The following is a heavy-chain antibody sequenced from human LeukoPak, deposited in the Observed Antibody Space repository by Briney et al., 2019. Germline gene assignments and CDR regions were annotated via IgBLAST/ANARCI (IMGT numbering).Heavy chain of an antibody. Sequence: PGGSLRLSCAASGFTFDDYTMHWVRQAPGKGLEWVSLISWDGGSTYYADSVKGRFTISRDNAKNSLYLQMNSLSAEDTAVYYCASTYYGSGKQRGYWGQGTLVTVSS. J-gene: IGHJ4*02. D-gene: IGHD3-10*01. V-gene: IGHV3-43*01. CDR2: ISWDGGST. CDR3: ASTYYGSGKQRGY. CDR1: GFTFDDYT.